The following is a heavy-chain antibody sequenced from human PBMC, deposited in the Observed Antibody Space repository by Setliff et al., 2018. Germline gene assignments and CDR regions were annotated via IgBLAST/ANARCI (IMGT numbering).Heavy chain of an antibody. J-gene: IGHJ6*02. V-gene: IGHV1-2*04. CDR3: ARSISPAAGTGRFYYYYGMDV. D-gene: IGHD6-13*01. CDR2: ISPNSGGT. Sequence: ASVKVSCKASGYTFTGYYMHWVRQAPGQGLEWMGWISPNSGGTNYAQKFQGWVTMTRDTSISTAYMELSRLRSDDTAVYYCARSISPAAGTGRFYYYYGMDVWGQGTTVTVSS. CDR1: GYTFTGYY.